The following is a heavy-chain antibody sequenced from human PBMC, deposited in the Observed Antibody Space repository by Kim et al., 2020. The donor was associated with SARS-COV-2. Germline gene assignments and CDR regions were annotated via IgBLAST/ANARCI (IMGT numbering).Heavy chain of an antibody. CDR3: ARGGTIYGYGWFDP. V-gene: IGHV1-2*02. D-gene: IGHD1-7*01. Sequence: AQKFQGRVTMTRDTSISTAYMELSRLRSDDTAVYYCARGGTIYGYGWFDPWGQGTLVTVSS. J-gene: IGHJ5*02.